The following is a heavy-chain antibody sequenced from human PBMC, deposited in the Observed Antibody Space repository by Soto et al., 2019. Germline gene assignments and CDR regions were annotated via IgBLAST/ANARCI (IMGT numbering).Heavy chain of an antibody. CDR2: IRSKAYGGTT. Sequence: PGGSLRLSGTASGFTFGDYAMSWLRQATGKRPERVGCIRSKAYGGTTEYAASVKGRFTISRDDSKSIAYLQMNSLKTEDTAVYYCTRFFPDYVWGSYRYYGMDVWGQGTTVTVSS. CDR1: GFTFGDYA. J-gene: IGHJ6*02. CDR3: TRFFPDYVWGSYRYYGMDV. V-gene: IGHV3-49*03. D-gene: IGHD3-16*02.